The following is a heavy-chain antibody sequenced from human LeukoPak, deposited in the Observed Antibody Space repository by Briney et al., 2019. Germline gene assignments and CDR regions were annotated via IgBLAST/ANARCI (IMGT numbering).Heavy chain of an antibody. CDR3: TREQDREAAATIVGDY. Sequence: PGGSLRLSCAASGFTFSSHAMSWVRQAPGKGLEWVSSISGSGDNRNYADSVKGRFTISRDNSKSTLYLEMNSLRAEDTAVYYCTREQDREAAATIVGDYWGQGTLVTVSS. CDR1: GFTFSSHA. D-gene: IGHD3-22*01. V-gene: IGHV3-23*01. CDR2: ISGSGDNR. J-gene: IGHJ4*02.